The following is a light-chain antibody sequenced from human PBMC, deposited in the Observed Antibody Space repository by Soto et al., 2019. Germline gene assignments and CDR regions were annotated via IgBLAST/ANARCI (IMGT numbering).Light chain of an antibody. CDR1: QSISSW. CDR3: NRYNRWGLT. Sequence: DIQMTQSPSTLSASVGERVTITCRASQSISSWWAWYQQKPGKAPKLLIYDASSLESGVPSRFSGSGSGTEFTLTISSLQPDDFATYYCNRYNRWGLTFGPGTKVD. V-gene: IGKV1-5*01. CDR2: DAS. J-gene: IGKJ3*01.